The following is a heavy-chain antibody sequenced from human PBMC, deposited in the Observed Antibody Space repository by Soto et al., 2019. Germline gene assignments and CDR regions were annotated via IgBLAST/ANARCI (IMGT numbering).Heavy chain of an antibody. D-gene: IGHD7-27*01. CDR2: MNPNSGNT. CDR1: GYTFTSYD. V-gene: IGHV1-8*01. Sequence: ASVKVSFKASGYTFTSYDINWVRQATGQGLEWMGWMNPNSGNTGYAQKFQGRVTMTRNTSISTAYMELSSLRSEDTAVYYCARGKWITSDWGPTREDYYEMDVWGQGTTVTVSS. J-gene: IGHJ6*02. CDR3: ARGKWITSDWGPTREDYYEMDV.